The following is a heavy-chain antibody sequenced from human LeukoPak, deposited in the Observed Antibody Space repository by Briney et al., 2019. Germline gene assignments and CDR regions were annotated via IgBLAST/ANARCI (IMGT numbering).Heavy chain of an antibody. D-gene: IGHD3-22*01. CDR1: GGSISGYY. V-gene: IGHV4-59*01. CDR2: IYYSGSA. J-gene: IGHJ4*02. CDR3: ARVGDSSGYSVLDS. Sequence: KPSETLSLTCTVSGGSISGYYWSWIRRPPGKGLEWIGHIYYSGSADYNASLKSRATMSVDTSKNEFSLTLRSVTAADTAVYYCARVGDSSGYSVLDSWGQGTLVTVSS.